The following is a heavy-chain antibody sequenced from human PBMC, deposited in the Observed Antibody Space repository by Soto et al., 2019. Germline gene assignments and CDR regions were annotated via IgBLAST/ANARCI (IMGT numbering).Heavy chain of an antibody. CDR3: ARTHPDIVVVVAATYPLGGWFDP. V-gene: IGHV1-18*01. J-gene: IGHJ5*02. Sequence: ASVQVSCQASGYTFPSYGLRWVRQPPGKGLAWVGWISAYNGNTNYAQKLQGRVTMTTDTSTSTAYMELRSLRSDDTAVYYCARTHPDIVVVVAATYPLGGWFDPWGQGTLVTVSS. CDR2: ISAYNGNT. D-gene: IGHD2-15*01. CDR1: GYTFPSYG.